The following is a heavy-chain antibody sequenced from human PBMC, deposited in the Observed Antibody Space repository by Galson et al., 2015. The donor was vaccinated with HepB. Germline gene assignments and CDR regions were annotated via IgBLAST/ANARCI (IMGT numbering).Heavy chain of an antibody. CDR1: GYTFTSYG. CDR3: ARDLGWSSAPYYFDY. CDR2: ISAYNGNT. Sequence: SCKASGYTFTSYGISWVRQAPGQGLEWMGWISAYNGNTNYAQKLQGRVTMTTDTSTSTAYMELRSLRSDDTAVYYCARDLGWSSAPYYFDYWGQGTLVTVSS. J-gene: IGHJ4*02. D-gene: IGHD6-19*01. V-gene: IGHV1-18*01.